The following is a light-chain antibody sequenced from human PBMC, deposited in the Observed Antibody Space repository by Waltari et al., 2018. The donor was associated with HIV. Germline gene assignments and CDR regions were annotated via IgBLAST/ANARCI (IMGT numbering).Light chain of an antibody. CDR3: QSYDSNLSGV. CDR1: SSNIGAGYD. V-gene: IGLV1-40*01. CDR2: GNS. Sequence: QSVLTQPPSVSGAPGQRVTISCTGSSSNIGAGYDVHWYQQVPGTAPKLLIYGNSNRPSGVPDRFSGSKSGTSASLAITGLQAEDEADYYCQSYDSNLSGVFGGGTKLTVL. J-gene: IGLJ2*01.